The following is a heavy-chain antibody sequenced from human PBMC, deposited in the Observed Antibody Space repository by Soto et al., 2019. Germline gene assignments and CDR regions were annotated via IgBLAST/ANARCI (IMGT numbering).Heavy chain of an antibody. V-gene: IGHV3-72*01. CDR3: ASDYSGYYGFDI. J-gene: IGHJ3*02. D-gene: IGHD3-22*01. CDR1: GFNFINHY. Sequence: GGSLRLSCAASGFNFINHYFGWVGQTPGKGLEWVGRTGKKAYSYTTEYAASVKGRFTISRDDSKNTLYLQMNSLKAEDTAVYYCASDYSGYYGFDIWGQGTMVTVSS. CDR2: TGKKAYSYTT.